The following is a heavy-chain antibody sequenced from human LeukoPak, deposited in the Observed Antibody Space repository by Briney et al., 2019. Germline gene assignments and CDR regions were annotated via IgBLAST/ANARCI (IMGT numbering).Heavy chain of an antibody. Sequence: GSLRLSCAASEFSVGSNYMTWVRQAPGKGLEWVSLIYSGGSTYYADSVKGRFTISRDNSKNTLYLQMNSLRAEDTAVYYCAREGYGDYSHDYWGQGTLVTVSS. CDR2: IYSGGST. V-gene: IGHV3-66*01. CDR1: EFSVGSNY. D-gene: IGHD4-17*01. CDR3: AREGYGDYSHDY. J-gene: IGHJ4*02.